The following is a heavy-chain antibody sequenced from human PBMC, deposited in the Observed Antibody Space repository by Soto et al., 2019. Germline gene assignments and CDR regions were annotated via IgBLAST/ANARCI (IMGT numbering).Heavy chain of an antibody. D-gene: IGHD3-22*01. Sequence: EVQLVESGGGLVKPGGSLRLSCAASGFTFSNAWMNWVRQAPGKGLEWVGRIKSKTDGGTTDYAAPVKGRFTISRDDSKYTLYLQMNSLKTEDTAVYYCTTGEPYDCSGYYHEAAFDIWGQGTMVTVSS. V-gene: IGHV3-15*07. CDR1: GFTFSNAW. CDR2: IKSKTDGGTT. J-gene: IGHJ3*02. CDR3: TTGEPYDCSGYYHEAAFDI.